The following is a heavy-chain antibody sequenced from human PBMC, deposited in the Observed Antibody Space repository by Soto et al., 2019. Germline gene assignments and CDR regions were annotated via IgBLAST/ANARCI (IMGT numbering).Heavy chain of an antibody. Sequence: EVQLLESGGDLVQPGGSLRLSCAASEFTFSSYAMNWVRQAPGKGLEWVSVISGGGCTTYYADSVKGRFRISRDNSKNTLYLQMNSLRVEDTAVYYCAKGKVAYDNSGLQYFYYFPMNVWGQGTTVTVSS. CDR2: ISGGGCTT. J-gene: IGHJ6*02. D-gene: IGHD3-22*01. CDR1: EFTFSSYA. V-gene: IGHV3-23*01. CDR3: AKGKVAYDNSGLQYFYYFPMNV.